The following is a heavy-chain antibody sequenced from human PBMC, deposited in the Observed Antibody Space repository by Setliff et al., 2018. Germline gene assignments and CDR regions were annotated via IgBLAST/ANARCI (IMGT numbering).Heavy chain of an antibody. J-gene: IGHJ6*03. Sequence: SVKVSCKASGGAFRSYGISWVRRAPGQGLEWMGGTIPMFGSANYAQKFQGRVTIITDEFTGTAYMELSSLRTEDTAVYYCAREGVDIRSSTDYRYYMDVWGKGTTVTVSS. D-gene: IGHD5-12*01. V-gene: IGHV1-69*05. CDR2: TIPMFGSA. CDR3: AREGVDIRSSTDYRYYMDV. CDR1: GGAFRSYG.